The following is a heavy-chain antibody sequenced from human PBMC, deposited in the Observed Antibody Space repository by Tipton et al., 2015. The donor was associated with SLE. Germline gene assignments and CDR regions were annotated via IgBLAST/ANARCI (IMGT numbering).Heavy chain of an antibody. J-gene: IGHJ4*02. Sequence: TLSLTCTVSGVSIRTYYWSWIRQPPGKGLEWIGYIYHTGSTTYNPSLNSRVSFSIDTSENHFSLRLNSVTAADTAVYYCARRHYSGPYDSWGQGTLVTVSS. CDR1: GVSIRTYY. V-gene: IGHV4-59*12. D-gene: IGHD5-12*01. CDR2: IYHTGST. CDR3: ARRHYSGPYDS.